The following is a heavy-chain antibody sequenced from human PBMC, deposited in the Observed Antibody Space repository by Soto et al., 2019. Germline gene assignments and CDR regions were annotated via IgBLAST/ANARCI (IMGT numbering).Heavy chain of an antibody. Sequence: EVQLVESGGGWVQPGRSLRLSCAASGFTFDVYAMHWVRQAPGKGLEWVSGINYNSGSVGYADSVKGRFTISRDNAKNALHLQIKSLIDEDVAVYYCANDNSLRGWVYLVVEYWGQGTLVTVSP. CDR1: GFTFDVYA. V-gene: IGHV3-9*03. CDR3: ANDNSLRGWVYLVVEY. CDR2: INYNSGSV. D-gene: IGHD6-13*01. J-gene: IGHJ4*02.